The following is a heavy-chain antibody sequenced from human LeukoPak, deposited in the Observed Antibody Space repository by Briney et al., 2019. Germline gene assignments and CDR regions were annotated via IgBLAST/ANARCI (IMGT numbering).Heavy chain of an antibody. Sequence: GGSLRLSCAASGFAFSSYSMNWVRQAPGKGLEWVSYISSSSSTIYYADSVKGRFTISRDNAKNSLYLQMNSLRDEDTAVYYCARTAYYDSSGYCYWGQGTLVTVSS. CDR1: GFAFSSYS. CDR3: ARTAYYDSSGYCY. J-gene: IGHJ4*02. V-gene: IGHV3-48*02. CDR2: ISSSSSTI. D-gene: IGHD3-22*01.